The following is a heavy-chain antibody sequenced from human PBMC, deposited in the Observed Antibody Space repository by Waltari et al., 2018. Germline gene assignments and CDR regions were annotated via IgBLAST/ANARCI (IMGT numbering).Heavy chain of an antibody. CDR1: GGTFSSYA. J-gene: IGHJ4*02. CDR2: SIPILGSA. D-gene: IGHD4-17*01. Sequence: QVRLVQSGAEVKKPGSSVKVSCEASGGTFSSYAISWVRQAPGQGLEWMGGSIPILGSANYAQKFQGRVTLTAHTSTSTDYMELSSVRAEDTAVYYCAREAGFATVCTGPLAYWGQGTLVTVSS. V-gene: IGHV1-69*10. CDR3: AREAGFATVCTGPLAY.